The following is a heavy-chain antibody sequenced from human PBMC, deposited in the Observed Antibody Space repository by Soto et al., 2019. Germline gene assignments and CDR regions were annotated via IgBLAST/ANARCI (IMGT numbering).Heavy chain of an antibody. V-gene: IGHV1-69*13. CDR1: GGTFSIYS. CDR2: IIPIFGTA. CDR3: ARDNHDGSCFDY. Sequence: SVKVSCKASGGTFSIYSISWVRQAPGQGLEWMGGIIPIFGTANYAQKFQGRVTITADESTSTAYMELSSLRSEDTAVYYCARDNHDGSCFDYWGQGTLVXVSS. D-gene: IGHD1-26*01. J-gene: IGHJ4*02.